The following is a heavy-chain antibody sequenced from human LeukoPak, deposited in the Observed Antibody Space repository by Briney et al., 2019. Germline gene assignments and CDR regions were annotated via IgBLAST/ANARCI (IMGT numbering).Heavy chain of an antibody. Sequence: SETLSLTCAVYGGSFSGYYWSWIRQPPGKGLEWIGEINHSGSTNYNPSLKSRVTISVDTSKNRFSLKLSSVTAADTAVYYCASGHCSGGSCYQGDFDYWGQGTLVTVSS. CDR1: GGSFSGYY. V-gene: IGHV4-34*01. CDR2: INHSGST. CDR3: ASGHCSGGSCYQGDFDY. D-gene: IGHD2-15*01. J-gene: IGHJ4*02.